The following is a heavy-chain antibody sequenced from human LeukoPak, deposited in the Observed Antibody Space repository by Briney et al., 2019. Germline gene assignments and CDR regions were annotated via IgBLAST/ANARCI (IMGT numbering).Heavy chain of an antibody. J-gene: IGHJ4*02. V-gene: IGHV3-23*01. CDR1: GFTFSSYA. D-gene: IGHD3-22*01. Sequence: GGSLIATCAASGFTFSSYAMSWVRQAPGKGLEWVSAISGSGGSTYYADSVKGRFTISRDNSKNTLYLQMNSLRAEETAVYYCAKEYYYDSSGSGDYLGQGTPFTLSS. CDR2: ISGSGGST. CDR3: AKEYYYDSSGSGDY.